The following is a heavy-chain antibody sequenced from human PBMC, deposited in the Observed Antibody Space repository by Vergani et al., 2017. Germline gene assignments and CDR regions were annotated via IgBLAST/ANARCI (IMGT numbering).Heavy chain of an antibody. CDR3: ATATKGGYYPFDY. Sequence: QVQLQESGPGLVKPSETLSLTCTVSGAAIKDFYWSWFRQPPGKGLEWIGYVYYTGSTTYNPSLKSRVTISVDTSNNQFSLRMTSLTAADTAVYYCATATKGGYYPFDYWGQGTLVTVSS. V-gene: IGHV4-59*01. J-gene: IGHJ4*02. CDR2: VYYTGST. CDR1: GAAIKDFY. D-gene: IGHD3-22*01.